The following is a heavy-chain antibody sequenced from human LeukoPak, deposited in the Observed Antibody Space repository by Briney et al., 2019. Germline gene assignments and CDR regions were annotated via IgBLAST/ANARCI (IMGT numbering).Heavy chain of an antibody. CDR2: INPDGSVT. Sequence: SGGSLRLSCAASGFTFSSSWMHWVRQAPGKGLVWVSRINPDGSVTTYVDSVKGRFTISRDNAKNTLYLQLNSLTAEDTAVYCCARGVNGNSDYWGQGTLVTVSS. D-gene: IGHD2-8*01. CDR3: ARGVNGNSDY. J-gene: IGHJ4*02. V-gene: IGHV3-74*01. CDR1: GFTFSSSW.